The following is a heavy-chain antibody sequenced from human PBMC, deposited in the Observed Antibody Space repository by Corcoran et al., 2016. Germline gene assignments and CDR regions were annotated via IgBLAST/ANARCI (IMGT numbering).Heavy chain of an antibody. CDR2: ISAYNGNT. CDR3: ARDARNYYDSSGYYPYFDY. CDR1: GYTFTSYG. Sequence: QVQLVQSGAEVKKPGASVKVSCKASGYTFTSYGISWVRQAPGQGLEWMGWISAYNGNTNYAQKLQGRVTMTTDTSTSTAYMALRSLRSDDTAGYYCARDARNYYDSSGYYPYFDYWGQGTLVTVSS. V-gene: IGHV1-18*01. J-gene: IGHJ4*02. D-gene: IGHD3-22*01.